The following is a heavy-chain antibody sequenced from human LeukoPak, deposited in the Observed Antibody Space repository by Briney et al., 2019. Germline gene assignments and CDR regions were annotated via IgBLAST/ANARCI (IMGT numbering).Heavy chain of an antibody. Sequence: GRSLRLSCAASGFTFDDYAMHWVRQAPGNGLEWVSGISWNSGSIGYADSVKGRFTISRDNAKNSLYLQMNSLRAEDTALYYCAKEAYGGSYYFDYWGQGTLVTVSS. V-gene: IGHV3-9*01. D-gene: IGHD4-23*01. CDR1: GFTFDDYA. CDR3: AKEAYGGSYYFDY. CDR2: ISWNSGSI. J-gene: IGHJ4*02.